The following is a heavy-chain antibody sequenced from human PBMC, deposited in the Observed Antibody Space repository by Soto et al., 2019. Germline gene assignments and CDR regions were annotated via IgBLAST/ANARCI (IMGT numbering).Heavy chain of an antibody. V-gene: IGHV4-59*01. CDR1: GGSISSYY. D-gene: IGHD2-15*01. CDR3: ASLVGMVVAATPAQLFAY. J-gene: IGHJ4*02. CDR2: IYYSGST. Sequence: SETLSLTCTVSGGSISSYYWSWIRQPPGKGLEWIGYIYYSGSTNYNPSLKSRVTISVDTSKNQFSLKLSSVTAADTAVYYCASLVGMVVAATPAQLFAYGGKGTLVTVSP.